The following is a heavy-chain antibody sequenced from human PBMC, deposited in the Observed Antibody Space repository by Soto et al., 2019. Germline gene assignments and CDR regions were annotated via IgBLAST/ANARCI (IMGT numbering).Heavy chain of an antibody. J-gene: IGHJ4*02. CDR3: ARDTPLIAVAGIVYY. CDR2: IIPIFGTA. Sequence: QVQLVQSGAEVKKPGSSVKVSCKASGGTFSSYAISWVRQAPGQGLEWMGGIIPIFGTANYAQKLQGRVTMTTDTSTSTAYMELRSLRSDDTAVYYCARDTPLIAVAGIVYYWGQGTLVTVSS. V-gene: IGHV1-69*06. CDR1: GGTFSSYA. D-gene: IGHD6-19*01.